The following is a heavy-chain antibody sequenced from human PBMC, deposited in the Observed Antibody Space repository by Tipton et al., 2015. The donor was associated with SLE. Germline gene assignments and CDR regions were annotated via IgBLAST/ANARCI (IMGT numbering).Heavy chain of an antibody. V-gene: IGHV4-38-2*02. Sequence: TPSLTCTVSGFSISSGYYWGWIRQPPGKGLEWIGYIYYSGTTYYNPSLKSRVTISVDTSKNHFSLRLKSVTAADTAVYYCARQIEGRRYYYYPIDVWGQGTTVTVSS. CDR3: ARQIEGRRYYYYPIDV. J-gene: IGHJ6*02. CDR1: GFSISSGYY. CDR2: IYYSGTT.